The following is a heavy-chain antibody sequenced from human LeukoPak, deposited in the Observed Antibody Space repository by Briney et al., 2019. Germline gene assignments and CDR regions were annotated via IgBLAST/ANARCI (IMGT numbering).Heavy chain of an antibody. V-gene: IGHV3-33*01. CDR1: GFTFRNYG. CDR2: IWYDGSNK. D-gene: IGHD7-27*01. CDR3: ARDRNWGSAAHHFDL. Sequence: GGSLRLSCAASGFTFRNYGMHWVRQAPGKGLEWVAVIWYDGSNKIYADAVKGRFTFSRGNSKNMLYLQMNSLRAEDTAVYYCARDRNWGSAAHHFDLWGQGTLVSVSS. J-gene: IGHJ4*02.